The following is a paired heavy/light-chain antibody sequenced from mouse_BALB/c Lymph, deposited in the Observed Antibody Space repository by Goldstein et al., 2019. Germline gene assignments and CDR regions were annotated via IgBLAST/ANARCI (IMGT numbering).Light chain of an antibody. CDR3: QQWTSYPPT. V-gene: IGKV4-59*01. Sequence: QIVLTQSPAIMSASPGEKVTMTCSASSGVNYMHWYQQKSGTSPKRWIYDTSKLPSGVPARFSGSGSGTSYSLTINSMEAEDAATYYCQQWTSYPPTFGGGTKLEIK. CDR2: DTS. CDR1: SGVNY. J-gene: IGKJ2*01.
Heavy chain of an antibody. J-gene: IGHJ1*01. Sequence: EVKLVESGGGLVQPGGSLRLSCATSGFTFTDYYMSWVRQFPGKALEWLGFIRNKANGYTTEYSASVKGRFTISRDNSQSILYLQMNTLRAEDSATYYCVRDMGYGSRYWYFDVWGAGTTVTVSS. D-gene: IGHD1-1*01. V-gene: IGHV7-3*02. CDR3: VRDMGYGSRYWYFDV. CDR2: IRNKANGYTT. CDR1: GFTFTDYY.